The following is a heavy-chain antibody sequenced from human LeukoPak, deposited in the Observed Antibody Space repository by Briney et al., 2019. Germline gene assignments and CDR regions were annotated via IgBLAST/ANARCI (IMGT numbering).Heavy chain of an antibody. D-gene: IGHD1-26*01. Sequence: GGSLILDFATYLLTFSNYGIQSVRQARGKGLGWVAAIWYDGSNKYYADSVKGRFTISRDNSKNTLYLQMNSLRAEDTAVYYCARAGVGATYYYYYYMDVWGKGTTVTVSS. CDR3: ARAGVGATYYYYYYMDV. CDR2: IWYDGSNK. CDR1: LLTFSNYG. J-gene: IGHJ6*03. V-gene: IGHV3-33*01.